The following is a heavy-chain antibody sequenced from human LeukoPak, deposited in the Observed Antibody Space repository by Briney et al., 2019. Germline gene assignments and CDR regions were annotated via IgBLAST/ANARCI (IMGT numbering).Heavy chain of an antibody. V-gene: IGHV4-59*01. J-gene: IGHJ4*02. Sequence: SETLSLTCTVSGGSISSYYWSWIRQPPGKVLEWIGYIYHSGSTNYNPSLKSRVTISVDKSKNQFSLELKSVTAADTAVYHCARGGDSSGSYYALFDYWGQGTLVTVSS. D-gene: IGHD3-22*01. CDR3: ARGGDSSGSYYALFDY. CDR1: GGSISSYY. CDR2: IYHSGST.